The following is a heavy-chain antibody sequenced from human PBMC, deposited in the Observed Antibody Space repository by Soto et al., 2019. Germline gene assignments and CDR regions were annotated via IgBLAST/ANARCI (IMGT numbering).Heavy chain of an antibody. CDR2: IYWDDDK. V-gene: IGHV2-5*02. D-gene: IGHD3-16*01. CDR3: AHIPNYYQYDWFDP. Sequence: QITLKESGPTLVKPTQTLTLTCTFSGFSLTTRGVGVGWIRQPPGKALECLALIYWDDDKRYSPSLQSRLSLXKXTSXNQVVLTMTNVDPVDTATYYCAHIPNYYQYDWFDPWGQGTLVSVSS. CDR1: GFSLTTRGVG. J-gene: IGHJ5*02.